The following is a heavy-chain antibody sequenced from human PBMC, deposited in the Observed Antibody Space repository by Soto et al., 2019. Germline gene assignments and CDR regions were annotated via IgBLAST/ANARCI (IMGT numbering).Heavy chain of an antibody. Sequence: ETLSLTCSVSGGSVRSGNHFWNWIRQPPGRGLEWLGYMYYTGVTNYNPSLKSRVSMSVDTSKNQFSLKLTSLTAADTAVYYCARGGEPLGYYGLDVWGQGTTVTVSS. D-gene: IGHD3-10*01. CDR1: GGSVRSGNHF. V-gene: IGHV4-61*01. CDR3: ARGGEPLGYYGLDV. J-gene: IGHJ6*02. CDR2: MYYTGVT.